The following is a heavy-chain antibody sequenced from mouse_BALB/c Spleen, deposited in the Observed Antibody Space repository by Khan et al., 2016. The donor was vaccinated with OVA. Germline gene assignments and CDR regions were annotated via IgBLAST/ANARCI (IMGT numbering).Heavy chain of an antibody. Sequence: EVQLQESGPGLVKPSQTVSLTCTVTGISITSGNYRWSWIRQFPGNKLEWLGNIYYSGTVTYNPSLTSRTTITRDSSKNQFFLEMNSLTAEDTATFYCARDYGSLYWYFDVWGAGTTVTVSS. D-gene: IGHD1-1*01. CDR1: GISITSGNYR. CDR2: IYYSGTV. V-gene: IGHV3-5*02. J-gene: IGHJ1*01. CDR3: ARDYGSLYWYFDV.